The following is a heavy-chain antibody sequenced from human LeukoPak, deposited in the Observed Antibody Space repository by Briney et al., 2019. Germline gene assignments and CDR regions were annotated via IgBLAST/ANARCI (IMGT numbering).Heavy chain of an antibody. Sequence: GGSLRLSCAASGFTFSSYEMNWVRQAPGKGLEWVSYISSSGSTIYYADSVKGRFTISRDNAKNTLYLQMNSLRAEDTAVYFCASGELDSLYYFDYWGQGTLVTVSS. V-gene: IGHV3-48*03. CDR3: ASGELDSLYYFDY. D-gene: IGHD1-1*01. CDR1: GFTFSSYE. J-gene: IGHJ4*02. CDR2: ISSSGSTI.